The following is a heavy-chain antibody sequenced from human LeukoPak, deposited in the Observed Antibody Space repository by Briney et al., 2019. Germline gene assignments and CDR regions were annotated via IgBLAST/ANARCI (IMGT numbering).Heavy chain of an antibody. Sequence: PGESLKISCKGSGYSFTSYWIGWVRQMPGKGLEWMGRIDPSDSYTNYSPSFQGHVTISADKSISTAYLQWSSLKASDTAMYYCARSTYYDILTGYYKRWYFDLWGRGTLVTVSS. D-gene: IGHD3-9*01. CDR3: ARSTYYDILTGYYKRWYFDL. J-gene: IGHJ2*01. V-gene: IGHV5-10-1*01. CDR1: GYSFTSYW. CDR2: IDPSDSYT.